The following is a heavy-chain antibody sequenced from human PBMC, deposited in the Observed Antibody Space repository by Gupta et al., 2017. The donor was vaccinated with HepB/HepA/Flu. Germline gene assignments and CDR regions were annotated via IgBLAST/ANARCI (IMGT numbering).Heavy chain of an antibody. CDR1: GYTFTSYG. CDR3: ARDQLAEYQRRPYYYYGMDV. Sequence: QVQLVQSGAEVKKPGASVKVSCKASGYTFTSYGISWVRQAPGQGLEWMGWISAYNGNTNYAQKLQGRVTMTTDTSTSTAYMERRSLRSDDTAVYYCARDQLAEYQRRPYYYYGMDVWGQGTTVTVSS. CDR2: ISAYNGNT. D-gene: IGHD2-2*01. V-gene: IGHV1-18*01. J-gene: IGHJ6*02.